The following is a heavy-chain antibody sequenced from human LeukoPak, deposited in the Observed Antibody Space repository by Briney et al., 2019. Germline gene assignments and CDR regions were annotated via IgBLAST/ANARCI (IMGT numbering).Heavy chain of an antibody. CDR3: ASPIGPQQVRTPAAEFYYYYGMDV. CDR1: GYTFTGYY. V-gene: IGHV1-2*02. D-gene: IGHD2-2*01. Sequence: ASVKVSCKASGYTFTGYYMHWVRQAPGQGLEWMGWINPNSGGTNYAQKFQGRVTMTRDTSISTAYMELSRLRSDDTAVYYCASPIGPQQVRTPAAEFYYYYGMDVWGQGTTVTVSS. CDR2: INPNSGGT. J-gene: IGHJ6*02.